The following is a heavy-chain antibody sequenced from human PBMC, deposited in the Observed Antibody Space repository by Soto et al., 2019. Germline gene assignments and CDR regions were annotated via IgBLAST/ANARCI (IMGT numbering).Heavy chain of an antibody. Sequence: QVQLVQSGAEVKKPGASLKVSCKASGYTFINYGVTGVRQAPGQGLEWMGWISSYNGDTKYAQKFQGRLTMTTDTSTSTTYMELRSLTSDDTAVYYCARDHYGTGTYPNFDCWGQGSLVTVSS. D-gene: IGHD3-10*01. CDR2: ISSYNGDT. J-gene: IGHJ4*02. V-gene: IGHV1-18*01. CDR1: GYTFINYG. CDR3: ARDHYGTGTYPNFDC.